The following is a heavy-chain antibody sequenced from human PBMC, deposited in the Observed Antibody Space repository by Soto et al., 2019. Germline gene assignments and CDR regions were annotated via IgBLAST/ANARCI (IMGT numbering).Heavy chain of an antibody. D-gene: IGHD3-10*01. CDR2: ISYDGSNK. J-gene: IGHJ4*02. Sequence: QVQLVESGGGVVQPGRSLRLSCAASGFPFTTDGMHWVREGPGKGLEWVAVISYDGSNKYYADSVKGRFTIFRDNSKNTLYLQMNSLRREDTALYYCVGGQYYFDYRGQGTLVTVSS. CDR1: GFPFTTDG. V-gene: IGHV3-30*03. CDR3: VGGQYYFDY.